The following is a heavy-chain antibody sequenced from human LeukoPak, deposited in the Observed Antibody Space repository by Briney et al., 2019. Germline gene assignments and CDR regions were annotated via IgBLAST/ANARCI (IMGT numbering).Heavy chain of an antibody. D-gene: IGHD3-22*01. V-gene: IGHV4-59*01. Sequence: SETLSLTCTVSGGSISSYYWSWLRQPPGKGMEWIGYIYYSGSTNYNPSLKSRVTISVDTSKNQFSLKLSSVTAADTAVYYCARQELSYYDSSGYYPYYYGMDVWGQGTTVTVSS. J-gene: IGHJ6*02. CDR3: ARQELSYYDSSGYYPYYYGMDV. CDR2: IYYSGST. CDR1: GGSISSYY.